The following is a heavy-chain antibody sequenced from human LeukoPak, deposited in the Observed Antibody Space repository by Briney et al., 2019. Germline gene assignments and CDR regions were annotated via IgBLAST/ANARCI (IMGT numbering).Heavy chain of an antibody. CDR1: GFTFSSYA. V-gene: IGHV3-23*01. CDR3: AKAALRGSGWYQGYYFDY. Sequence: PGGSLRLSCTASGFTFSSYAMSWVRQAPGKGLEWVSAISGSGGSTYYADSVKGRFTISRDNSKNTLYLQMNSLRAEDTAVYYCAKAALRGSGWYQGYYFDYWGQGTLVTLSS. J-gene: IGHJ4*02. D-gene: IGHD6-19*01. CDR2: ISGSGGST.